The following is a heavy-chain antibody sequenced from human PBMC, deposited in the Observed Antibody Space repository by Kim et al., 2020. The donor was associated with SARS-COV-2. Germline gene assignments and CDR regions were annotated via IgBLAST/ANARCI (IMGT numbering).Heavy chain of an antibody. J-gene: IGHJ4*02. CDR2: IIPIFGTA. CDR1: GGTFSSYA. V-gene: IGHV1-69*13. D-gene: IGHD2-15*01. CDR3: ARVSEENHPKNCSGGSCYSYYFDY. Sequence: SVKVSCKASGGTFSSYAISWVRQAPGQGLEWMGGIIPIFGTANYAQKFQGRVTITADESTSTAYMELSSLRSEDTAVYYCARVSEENHPKNCSGGSCYSYYFDYWGQGTLVTVSS.